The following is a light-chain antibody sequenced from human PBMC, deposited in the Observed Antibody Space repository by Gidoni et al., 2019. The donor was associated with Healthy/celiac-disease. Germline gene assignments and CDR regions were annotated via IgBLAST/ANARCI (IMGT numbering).Light chain of an antibody. CDR1: KVGDKY. J-gene: IGLJ2*01. CDR3: QAWDSSTVV. Sequence: SYELTQPHSVSVSPRQTASITCSGDKVGDKYACWYQQKPGQSPVLVIYQDSKRPPGIPERFSGSNSGNTATLTISGTQAMDEADYYCQAWDSSTVVFGGGTKLTVL. CDR2: QDS. V-gene: IGLV3-1*01.